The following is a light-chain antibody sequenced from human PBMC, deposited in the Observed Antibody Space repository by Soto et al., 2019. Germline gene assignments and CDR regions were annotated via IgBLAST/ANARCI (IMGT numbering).Light chain of an antibody. CDR3: QQTFSLPYT. Sequence: IQMTQSPSSLSASVGDRVTVNCRTSENSASYVSWFQQRPGKAPNLLIYSASTLHTGVSSRFSGNGSGTHFTLTVERLQAEDVAAYYCQQTFSLPYTCGQGTKVEI. J-gene: IGKJ2*01. CDR2: SAS. V-gene: IGKV1-39*01. CDR1: ENSASY.